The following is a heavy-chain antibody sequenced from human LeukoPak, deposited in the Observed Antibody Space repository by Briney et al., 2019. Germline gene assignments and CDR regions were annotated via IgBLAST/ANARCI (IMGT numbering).Heavy chain of an antibody. CDR2: ISPSGDST. CDR1: GYTFTIYH. Sequence: GASVKVSCKASGYTFTIYHMHWVRQAPGQGLEWMGIISPSGDSTSFAQKFQDRVTMTTDMSTSTVYMELSSLRSDDTAVYYCARDGRALLWFGEFPDYWGQGTLVTVSS. V-gene: IGHV1-46*01. CDR3: ARDGRALLWFGEFPDY. D-gene: IGHD3-10*01. J-gene: IGHJ4*02.